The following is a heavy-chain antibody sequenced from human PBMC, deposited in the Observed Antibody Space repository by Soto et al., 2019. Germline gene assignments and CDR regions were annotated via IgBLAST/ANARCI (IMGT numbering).Heavy chain of an antibody. D-gene: IGHD2-2*01. Sequence: QVQLVQSGAEVRKPGSSVTVSCKASGGTFSNYAISWVRQAPGQGLEWMGGIIPIVGTGSYAQKFQGRVTITADEPTTTAYMGLSSLRFEDTAVYYCARVVILVPTASTHYYYHVDVWGPGTTVTVSS. J-gene: IGHJ6*02. V-gene: IGHV1-69*01. CDR2: IIPIVGTG. CDR3: ARVVILVPTASTHYYYHVDV. CDR1: GGTFSNYA.